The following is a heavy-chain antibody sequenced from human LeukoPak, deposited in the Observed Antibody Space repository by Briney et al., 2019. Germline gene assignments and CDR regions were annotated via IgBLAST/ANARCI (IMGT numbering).Heavy chain of an antibody. V-gene: IGHV4-59*08. CDR3: ARRGLWFGEFKDAFDI. Sequence: SETLSLTCTVSGGSIHNNYWSWIRQPPGKGLEWIGYIYYSGSTNYNPSLKSRVTISVDTSKNQFSLKLSSVTAADTAVYYCARRGLWFGEFKDAFDIWGQGTMVTVSS. J-gene: IGHJ3*02. CDR2: IYYSGST. CDR1: GGSIHNNY. D-gene: IGHD3-10*01.